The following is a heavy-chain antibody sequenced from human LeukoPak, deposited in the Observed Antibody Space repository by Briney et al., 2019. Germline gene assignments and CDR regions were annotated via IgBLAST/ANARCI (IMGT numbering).Heavy chain of an antibody. J-gene: IGHJ4*02. V-gene: IGHV3-7*01. CDR3: GKGGQSSSWFWVD. D-gene: IGHD6-13*01. Sequence: PGGSLRLSCAASGFTFSTYWMTWVRQAPENGLEWVANTKPDGSETYYLDSVRGRFTISRDNAKNSLYLQMNSLRADDTAVYYCGKGGQSSSWFWVDWGQGTLVAVSS. CDR2: TKPDGSET. CDR1: GFTFSTYW.